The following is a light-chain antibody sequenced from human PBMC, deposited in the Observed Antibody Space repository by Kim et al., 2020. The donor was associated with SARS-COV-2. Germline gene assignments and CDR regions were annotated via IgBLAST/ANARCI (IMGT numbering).Light chain of an antibody. CDR2: DVN. V-gene: IGLV2-14*03. Sequence: QSALTQPASVSGSPGQSITISCTGTSSDIGGDKYVSWYHQQPGKAPKLMIYDVNSRPSGVSTRFSGSKSGNTASLTISGLQAEDEADYYCSSYISGSTLVIFGGGTQLTVL. CDR3: SSYISGSTLVI. CDR1: SSDIGGDKY. J-gene: IGLJ2*01.